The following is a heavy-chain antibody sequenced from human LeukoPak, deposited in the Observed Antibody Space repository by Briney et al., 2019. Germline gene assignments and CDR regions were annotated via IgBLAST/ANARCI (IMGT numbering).Heavy chain of an antibody. J-gene: IGHJ4*02. V-gene: IGHV4-31*03. CDR1: GGSISSGGYY. CDR3: ARGGDGYNYSHFDY. CDR2: IYYSGST. D-gene: IGHD5-24*01. Sequence: SETLSLTCTVSGGSISSGGYYWSWIRQHPGKGLEWIGYIYYSGSTYYNPSLKSRVTISVDTSKNQFSLKLSSVTAADTAVYYCARGGDGYNYSHFDYWGQGTLVTVSS.